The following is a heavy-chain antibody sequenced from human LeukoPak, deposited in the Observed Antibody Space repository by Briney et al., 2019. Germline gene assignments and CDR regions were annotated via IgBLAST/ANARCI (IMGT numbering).Heavy chain of an antibody. J-gene: IGHJ6*02. V-gene: IGHV3-21*01. Sequence: GGPLRLSCAASGFTFSSYGMNWVRQAPGKGLEWVSSISSSSSYIYYADSVKGRFTISRDNAKNSLYLQMNSLRAEDTAVYYCARDSYCSGGSCYSHYYYGMDVWGQGTTVTVSS. D-gene: IGHD2-15*01. CDR3: ARDSYCSGGSCYSHYYYGMDV. CDR2: ISSSSSYI. CDR1: GFTFSSYG.